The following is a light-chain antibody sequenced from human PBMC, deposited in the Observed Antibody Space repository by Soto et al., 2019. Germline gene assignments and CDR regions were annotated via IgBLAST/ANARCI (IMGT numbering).Light chain of an antibody. CDR2: LEGSGSH. J-gene: IGLJ3*02. CDR3: ETCGSKSGV. V-gene: IGLV4-60*03. Sequence: QSVLTQSPSASASLGSSVNLTCTLSSEHISYSIAWHQQQQGKAPRHLMNLEGSGSHNKGTGIPDRFSCSSSGADRYLTISALQAEDEDDYSCETCGSKSGVFGGGTKLTVL. CDR1: SEHISYS.